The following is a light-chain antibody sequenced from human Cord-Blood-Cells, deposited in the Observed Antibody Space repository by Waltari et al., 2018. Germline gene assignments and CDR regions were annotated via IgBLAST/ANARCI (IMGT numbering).Light chain of an antibody. J-gene: IGLJ3*02. CDR2: DVS. CDR1: SSDVGGYNY. Sequence: QSALTQPASVSGSPAQSITISRTGTSSDVGGYNYVSWYQQHPGKAPKLMIYDVSNRPSGVSNRFSGSKSGNTASLTISGLQAEDEADYYCSSYTSSSTWVFGGGTKLTVL. CDR3: SSYTSSSTWV. V-gene: IGLV2-14*03.